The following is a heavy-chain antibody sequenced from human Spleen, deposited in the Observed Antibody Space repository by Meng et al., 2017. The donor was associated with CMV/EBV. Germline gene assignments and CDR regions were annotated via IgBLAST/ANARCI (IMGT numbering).Heavy chain of an antibody. CDR1: GGSVSSGDDY. V-gene: IGHV4-61*08. CDR3: ARSRRGGWFDP. Sequence: CSVSGGSVSSGDDYWSWVRQDPGKGLEGIGYIYDSGRTNYNPSLKSRVTISLDTSKNQFSLRLSSVTDADTAVYYCARSRRGGWFDPWGQGTLVTVSS. J-gene: IGHJ5*02. CDR2: IYDSGRT.